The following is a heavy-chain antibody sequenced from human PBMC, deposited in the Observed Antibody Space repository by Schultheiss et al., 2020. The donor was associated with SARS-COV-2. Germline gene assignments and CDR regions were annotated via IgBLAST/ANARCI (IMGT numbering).Heavy chain of an antibody. CDR2: ISSSSSYI. CDR1: GFTFSSYT. CDR3: AKDRSGPTAGRGGWSDP. J-gene: IGHJ5*02. V-gene: IGHV3-21*01. Sequence: GGSLRLSCSASGFTFSSYTMHWVRQAPGKGLEWVSSISSSSSYIYYADSLKGRFTISRDNAKNSLYLQMNSLRAEDTAVYYCAKDRSGPTAGRGGWSDPWGQGTLVTVSS. D-gene: IGHD6-13*01.